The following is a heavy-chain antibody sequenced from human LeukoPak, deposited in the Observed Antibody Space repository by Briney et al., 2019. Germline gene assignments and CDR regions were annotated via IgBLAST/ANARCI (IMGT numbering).Heavy chain of an antibody. Sequence: GGSLRLSCAASGFTFSSYAMHWVRQAPGKGLEWVAVISYDGSNKYYADSVKGRFTISRDNSKNTLYLQMNSLRAEDTAVYYCARDLLLDRGYSGYVTKYYYYYGMDVWGQGTTIIVS. D-gene: IGHD5-12*01. V-gene: IGHV3-30*04. CDR2: ISYDGSNK. CDR3: ARDLLLDRGYSGYVTKYYYYYGMDV. J-gene: IGHJ6*02. CDR1: GFTFSSYA.